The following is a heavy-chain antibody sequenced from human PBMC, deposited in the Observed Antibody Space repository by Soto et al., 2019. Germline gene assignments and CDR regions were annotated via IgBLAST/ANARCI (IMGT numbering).Heavy chain of an antibody. Sequence: PSETLSLTCAVYGGSVRGYDGSGIRQPPGKGLEWIGEINHSGSTNYNPSLKSRVTISVDTSKNQFSLKLSSVTAADTAVYYCARAVRVNIVVVVAAIDYYYYYMDVWGKGTTVTVSS. CDR2: INHSGST. J-gene: IGHJ6*03. CDR1: GGSVRGYD. CDR3: ARAVRVNIVVVVAAIDYYYYYMDV. D-gene: IGHD2-15*01. V-gene: IGHV4-34*01.